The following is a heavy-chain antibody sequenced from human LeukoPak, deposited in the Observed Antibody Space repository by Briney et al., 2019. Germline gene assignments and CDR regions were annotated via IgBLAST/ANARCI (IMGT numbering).Heavy chain of an antibody. CDR3: AREGYCRGGSCYQH. J-gene: IGHJ4*02. CDR2: INPNSGGT. CDR1: GYTFTGYY. Sequence: ASVKVSCKASGYTFTGYYMHWVRQAPGQGLEWMGRINPNSGGTNYAQKFQGRVTMTRDTSISTAYMELSRLRSDDTAVYHCAREGYCRGGSCYQHWGQGTLVTVSS. D-gene: IGHD2-15*01. V-gene: IGHV1-2*06.